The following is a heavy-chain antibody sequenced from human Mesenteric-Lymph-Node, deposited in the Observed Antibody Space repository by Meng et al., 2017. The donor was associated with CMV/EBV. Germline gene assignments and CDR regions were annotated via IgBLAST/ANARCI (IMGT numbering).Heavy chain of an antibody. CDR2: IRHDGSHT. Sequence: FSFSTDGMHWVRQAPGEWLEWVAFIRHDGSHTYYADSVTGRFTISRDNSKNTLYLQMKSLRPEDTAVYYCANDPGYCSSGSCYTFDSWGQGTLVTVSS. D-gene: IGHD2-15*01. CDR3: ANDPGYCSSGSCYTFDS. V-gene: IGHV3-30*02. J-gene: IGHJ4*02. CDR1: FSFSTDG.